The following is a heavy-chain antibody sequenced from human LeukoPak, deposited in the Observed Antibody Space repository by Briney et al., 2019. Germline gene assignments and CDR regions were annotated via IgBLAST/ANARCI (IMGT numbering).Heavy chain of an antibody. CDR2: IQYDGSKK. J-gene: IGHJ4*02. CDR3: ARGPSGYHNT. V-gene: IGHV3-30*02. CDR1: GFTFSSNG. D-gene: IGHD5-12*01. Sequence: GGSLRRSCVASGFTFSSNGSHWVRQAPGKGLEWVTFIQYDGSKKYYADSVKGRFTISRDNSKNTLYLEMNSLRAEDTAVYYCARGPSGYHNTGGQGTLVTVSS.